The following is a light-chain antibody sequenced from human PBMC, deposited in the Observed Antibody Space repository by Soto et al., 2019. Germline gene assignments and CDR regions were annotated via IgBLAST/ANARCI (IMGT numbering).Light chain of an antibody. CDR2: GAS. J-gene: IGKJ2*01. Sequence: EIVLTPSPGTLSLSPGERDTLSCRASQTVSSRYLAWYQQKPGRAPRLLMYGASNRATGIPDRFSGSGSGTDFTLTISRLEPEDFAVYFCQQYGRSPPFTFGQGTKVDIK. CDR3: QQYGRSPPFT. CDR1: QTVSSRY. V-gene: IGKV3-20*01.